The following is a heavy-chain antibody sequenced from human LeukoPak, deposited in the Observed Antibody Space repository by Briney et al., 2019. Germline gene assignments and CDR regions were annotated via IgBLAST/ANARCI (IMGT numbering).Heavy chain of an antibody. V-gene: IGHV4-59*08. CDR3: ARHTYNSGWYYFDY. J-gene: IGHJ4*02. CDR2: VYHSGST. CDR1: GGSISSYY. Sequence: SETLSLTCTVSGGSISSYYWSWIRQPPGKGLECIGYVYHSGSTNYNPSLKSRVTISVDTSKKQFSLRLSSVTAADTAVYYCARHTYNSGWYYFDYWGQGTLVTVSS. D-gene: IGHD6-19*01.